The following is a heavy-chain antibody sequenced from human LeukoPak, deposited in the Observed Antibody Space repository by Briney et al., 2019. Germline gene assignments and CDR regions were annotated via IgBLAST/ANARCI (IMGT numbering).Heavy chain of an antibody. V-gene: IGHV4-59*08. D-gene: IGHD2-15*01. Sequence: PSETLSLTCTVSGGSISNYYWTWIRQPPGKGLEWIGYIYYSGSTNYNPSLKSRVTISVDTSKNQFSLKLTSVTAADTAVYYCARVLVVDWYFDLWGRGTLVTVSS. CDR2: IYYSGST. J-gene: IGHJ2*01. CDR3: ARVLVVDWYFDL. CDR1: GGSISNYY.